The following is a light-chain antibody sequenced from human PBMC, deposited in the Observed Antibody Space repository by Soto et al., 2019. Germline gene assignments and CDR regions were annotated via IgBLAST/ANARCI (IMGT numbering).Light chain of an antibody. CDR3: QAYGGSPDI. CDR2: SDS. Sequence: EIVLTQTPATLSLSPGERATLSCGASQTVACTQVAWYQQTPGLARRLLIDSDSNTATGIPDWFAACGSGTDFTLTINRLEPEDSAIYYCQAYGGSPDIFGQGTKVEIK. V-gene: IGKV3D-20*01. CDR1: QTVACTQ. J-gene: IGKJ2*01.